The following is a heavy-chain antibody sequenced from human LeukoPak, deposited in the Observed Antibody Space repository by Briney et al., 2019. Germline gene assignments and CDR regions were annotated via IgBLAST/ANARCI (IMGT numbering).Heavy chain of an antibody. Sequence: PSETLSLTCTVSGGSISSSSYYWGWIRQPPGKGLEWIGSTYYSGSTYYNPSLKSRVTISVDTSKNQFSLKLSSVTAADTAVYYCARRDIVVVPAAIGAGAFDIWGQGTMVTVSS. D-gene: IGHD2-2*02. J-gene: IGHJ3*02. V-gene: IGHV4-39*01. CDR1: GGSISSSSYY. CDR2: TYYSGST. CDR3: ARRDIVVVPAAIGAGAFDI.